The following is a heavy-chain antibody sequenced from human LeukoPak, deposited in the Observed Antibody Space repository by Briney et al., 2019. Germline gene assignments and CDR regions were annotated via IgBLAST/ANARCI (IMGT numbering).Heavy chain of an antibody. Sequence: SETLSLTCTVSGGSISSYYWSWIRQPPGKGLEWIGYIYYSGSTNYNPSLKSRVTISVDTSKNQFSLKLSSVTAADTAVYYCARDQDGSGTSDYWGQGTLVTVSS. D-gene: IGHD3-10*01. CDR1: GGSISSYY. CDR2: IYYSGST. J-gene: IGHJ4*02. CDR3: ARDQDGSGTSDY. V-gene: IGHV4-59*01.